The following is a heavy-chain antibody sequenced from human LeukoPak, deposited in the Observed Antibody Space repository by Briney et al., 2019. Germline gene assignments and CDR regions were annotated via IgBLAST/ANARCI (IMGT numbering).Heavy chain of an antibody. Sequence: GASVKVSCKASGYTFTSYGISWVRQAPGQGLEWMGWISAYNSNTNYAQKLQGRVTMTTDTSTSTAYMELRSLRSDDTAVYYCARDPAGRGIVATPPSYWGQGTLVTVSS. CDR2: ISAYNSNT. CDR3: ARDPAGRGIVATPPSY. J-gene: IGHJ4*02. D-gene: IGHD5-12*01. V-gene: IGHV1-18*01. CDR1: GYTFTSYG.